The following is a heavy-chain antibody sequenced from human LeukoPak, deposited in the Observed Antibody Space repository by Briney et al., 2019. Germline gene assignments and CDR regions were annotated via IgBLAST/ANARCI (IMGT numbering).Heavy chain of an antibody. CDR2: ISASDGTT. Sequence: ASVKVSCKGSGYSFSIYGITWARQAPGQGLEYLGWISASDGTTNYAQKVQDRVTMTTDTSTSRAYLELRSLRSEDTAVYYCARCGAAVTTHFSHWGQGTLVTVSS. CDR1: GYSFSIYG. D-gene: IGHD4-17*01. CDR3: ARCGAAVTTHFSH. J-gene: IGHJ4*02. V-gene: IGHV1-18*01.